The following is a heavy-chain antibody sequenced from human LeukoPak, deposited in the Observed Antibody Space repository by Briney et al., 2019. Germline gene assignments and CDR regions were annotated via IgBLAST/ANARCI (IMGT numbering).Heavy chain of an antibody. CDR3: ARVEIVVVRYYYYGMDV. V-gene: IGHV1-18*01. CDR2: ISAYNGNT. D-gene: IGHD3-22*01. J-gene: IGHJ6*02. CDR1: GYTFTSYG. Sequence: ASVKVSCKASGYTFTSYGISWVRQAPGQGLEWMGWISAYNGNTNYAQKLQGRVTMTTDTSTSTAYMELRSLRSDDTAVYYCARVEIVVVRYYYYGMDVWGQGTTVTVSS.